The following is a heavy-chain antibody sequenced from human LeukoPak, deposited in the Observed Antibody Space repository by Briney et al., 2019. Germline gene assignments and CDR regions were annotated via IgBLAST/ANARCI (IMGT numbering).Heavy chain of an antibody. Sequence: ASVKVSCKASGYTFTGYYMHWVRQAPGQGLEWMGWINPNSGGTNYAQKFQGRVTMTRDTSISTAYMELRSLRSDDTAVYYCARVEIGDYVFVDYWGQGTLVTVSS. J-gene: IGHJ4*02. V-gene: IGHV1-2*02. CDR1: GYTFTGYY. CDR3: ARVEIGDYVFVDY. D-gene: IGHD4-17*01. CDR2: INPNSGGT.